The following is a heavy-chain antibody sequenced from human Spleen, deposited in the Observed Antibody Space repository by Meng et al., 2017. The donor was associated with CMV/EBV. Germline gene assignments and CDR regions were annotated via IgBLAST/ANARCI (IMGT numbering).Heavy chain of an antibody. J-gene: IGHJ4*02. CDR2: INHSGST. CDR1: GGSFSGYY. V-gene: IGHV4-34*01. Sequence: VRVQRVGAGRLKPPETLSAPGAVYGGSFSGYYWSWIRQPPGKGLEWIGEINHSGSTNHNPSLKSRVTISVDTSKNQFSLKLSSVTAADTAVYYCAREKVGGHSYGRDYWGQGTLVTVSS. CDR3: AREKVGGHSYGRDY. D-gene: IGHD5-18*01.